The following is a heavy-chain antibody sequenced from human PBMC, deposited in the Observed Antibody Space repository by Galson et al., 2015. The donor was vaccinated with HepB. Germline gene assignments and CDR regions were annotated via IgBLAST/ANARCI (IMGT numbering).Heavy chain of an antibody. J-gene: IGHJ6*03. CDR1: GFTFSSYS. Sequence: SLRLSCAASGFTFSSYSMNWVRQAPGKGLEWVSSISSSSSYIYYADSVKGRFTISRDNAKNSLYLQMNSLRAEDTAVYYCARWTYSNYGRYYYYYMDVWGKGTTVTVSS. D-gene: IGHD4-11*01. V-gene: IGHV3-21*01. CDR3: ARWTYSNYGRYYYYYMDV. CDR2: ISSSSSYI.